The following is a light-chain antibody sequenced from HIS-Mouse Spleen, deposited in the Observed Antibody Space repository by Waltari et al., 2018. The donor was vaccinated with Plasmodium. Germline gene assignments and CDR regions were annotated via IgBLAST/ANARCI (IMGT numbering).Light chain of an antibody. CDR2: GAS. CDR1: QSVSSN. Sequence: EIVMTQSPATLSVSPGERATLSCRASQSVSSNLAWYQQKPGQAPRLLIYGASTRATGSPARFSGSGSGTEFTLTISSLQSEDSAVYYCQQYNNWSFTFGPGTKVDIK. V-gene: IGKV3-15*01. CDR3: QQYNNWSFT. J-gene: IGKJ3*01.